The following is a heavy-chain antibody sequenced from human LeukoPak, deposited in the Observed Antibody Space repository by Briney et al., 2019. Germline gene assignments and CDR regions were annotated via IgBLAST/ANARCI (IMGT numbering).Heavy chain of an antibody. V-gene: IGHV1-69*05. CDR1: GGTFSSYA. CDR2: IIPIFGTA. D-gene: IGHD3-22*01. J-gene: IGHJ3*02. Sequence: SVKVSCKASGGTFSSYAISWVRQAPGQGLEWMGRIIPIFGTANYAQKFQGRVTITTDESTSTAYMELSSLRSEDTAVYYCARDNTMIVGNHAFDIWGQGTMVTVSS. CDR3: ARDNTMIVGNHAFDI.